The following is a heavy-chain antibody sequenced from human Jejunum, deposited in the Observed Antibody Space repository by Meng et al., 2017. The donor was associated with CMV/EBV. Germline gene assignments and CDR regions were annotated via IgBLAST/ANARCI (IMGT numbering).Heavy chain of an antibody. Sequence: LTCSSYAASWVRQAPGKGLDWVSSISASGGNTYYSGSVKGRLTISRDNSKDTVYLQMNSLRAEDTAIYYCAKDIRFCTGGPCYGWFDPWGQGTLVTVSS. V-gene: IGHV3-23*01. CDR3: AKDIRFCTGGPCYGWFDP. D-gene: IGHD2-8*02. CDR2: ISASGGNT. J-gene: IGHJ5*02. CDR1: LTCSSYA.